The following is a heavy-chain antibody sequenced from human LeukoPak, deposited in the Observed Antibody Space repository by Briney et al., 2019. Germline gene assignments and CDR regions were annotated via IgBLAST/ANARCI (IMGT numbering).Heavy chain of an antibody. CDR3: ARRRDFDY. V-gene: IGHV3-21*01. Sequence: GGSLRLSCAGSGFTFSSYSMNWVRQAPGKGLEWVSSISSGGDYIYYADSVKGRFTISRDNAKNSLFLQMNSLRAEDTAVYYCARRRDFDYWGQGTLVAVSS. CDR1: GFTFSSYS. CDR2: ISSGGDYI. J-gene: IGHJ4*02. D-gene: IGHD6-6*01.